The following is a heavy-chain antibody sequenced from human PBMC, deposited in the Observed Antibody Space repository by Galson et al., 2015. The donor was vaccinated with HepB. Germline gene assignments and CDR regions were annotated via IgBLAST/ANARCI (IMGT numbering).Heavy chain of an antibody. Sequence: SLRLSCATSGSTFSIYAMSWVRQAPGRRLEWVSVMSGGSDTTTYADSVQGRFTLSRDNSKNTLYPQMNSLRADDSAVYYCVRGDWLIDYWGQGTLVSVSS. CDR2: MSGGSDTT. J-gene: IGHJ4*01. CDR1: GSTFSIYA. V-gene: IGHV3-23*01. D-gene: IGHD3-9*01. CDR3: VRGDWLIDY.